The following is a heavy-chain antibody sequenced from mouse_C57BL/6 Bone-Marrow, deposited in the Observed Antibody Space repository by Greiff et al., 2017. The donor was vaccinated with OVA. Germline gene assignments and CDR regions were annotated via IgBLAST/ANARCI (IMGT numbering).Heavy chain of an antibody. CDR1: GYSITSGYY. Sequence: EVQLQESGPGLVKPSQSLSLTCSVTGYSITSGYYWNWIRQFPGNKLEWMGYISYDGSNNYNPSLKNRISITRDTSKNQFFLKLNSVTTEDTATYYCARAPYYYGSRNWYSDVWGTGTTVTVSS. CDR2: ISYDGSN. J-gene: IGHJ1*03. D-gene: IGHD1-1*01. CDR3: ARAPYYYGSRNWYSDV. V-gene: IGHV3-6*01.